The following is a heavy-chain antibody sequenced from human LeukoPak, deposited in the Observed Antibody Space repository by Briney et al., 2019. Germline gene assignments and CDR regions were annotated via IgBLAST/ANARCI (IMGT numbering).Heavy chain of an antibody. J-gene: IGHJ4*02. CDR1: GGSISSSSYY. Sequence: SETLSLTCTVSGGSISSSSYYWVWIRQPPGKGLECIGGIYYSGSTYYNPSLKSRVTMSIDTSKRYFSLRLTSVAASDTAIYYCARTDVQVWLWGQGTLVTVSS. D-gene: IGHD5-12*01. CDR3: ARTDVQVWL. CDR2: IYYSGST. V-gene: IGHV4-39*01.